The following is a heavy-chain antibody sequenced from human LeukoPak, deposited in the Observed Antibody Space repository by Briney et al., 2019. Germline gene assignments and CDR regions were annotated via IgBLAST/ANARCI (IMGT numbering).Heavy chain of an antibody. V-gene: IGHV3-23*01. CDR3: TKELHVAVAVAEYYYFYMDV. D-gene: IGHD6-19*01. J-gene: IGHJ6*03. CDR2: INGGGNTT. CDR1: GFAFSSFA. Sequence: PGGSLRLSCAASGFAFSSFAMGWVRQSPGKGLEWLSTINGGGNTTFYADSVKGRFTISRDNSKNTLYLHMDGLRPDDTAIYYCTKELHVAVAVAEYYYFYMDVWGRGTAVSVSS.